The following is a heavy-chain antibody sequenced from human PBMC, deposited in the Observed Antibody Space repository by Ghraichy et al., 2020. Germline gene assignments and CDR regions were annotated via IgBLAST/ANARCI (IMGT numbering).Heavy chain of an antibody. V-gene: IGHV2-5*02. CDR1: GFSLNTNAVA. Sequence: SGPTLVKPTQTLTLTCTFSGFSLNTNAVAVGWVRLPPGKALEWPALIYWDDDKRYSPSLRTRLTITKDTSKNQVVLTMTNVDPVDTATYYCAHRSFKNDWEHGNFDYWGPGALVTVSS. CDR2: IYWDDDK. J-gene: IGHJ4*02. CDR3: AHRSFKNDWEHGNFDY. D-gene: IGHD3-9*01.